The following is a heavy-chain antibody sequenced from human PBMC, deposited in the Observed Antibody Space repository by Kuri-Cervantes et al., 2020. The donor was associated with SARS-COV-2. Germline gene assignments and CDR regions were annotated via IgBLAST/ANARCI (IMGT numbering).Heavy chain of an antibody. J-gene: IGHJ4*02. CDR2: IDWDDDK. CDR3: ARSLYSSSYDY. D-gene: IGHD6-6*01. CDR1: GFSLSTSGMS. V-gene: IGHV2-70*11. Sequence: SGPTLVKPTQTLTLTCTFSGFSLSTSGMSVSWIRQPPGKALECLASIDWDDDKYYSASLRTRLTISKDTTKNQVVLTMTNMDPVDTATYYCARSLYSSSYDYWGQGTLVTVSS.